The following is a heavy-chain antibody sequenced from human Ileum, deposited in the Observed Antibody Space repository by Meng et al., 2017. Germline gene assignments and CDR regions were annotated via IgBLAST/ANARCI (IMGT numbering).Heavy chain of an antibody. CDR1: GGAVDSVGYY. J-gene: IGHJ4*02. D-gene: IGHD3-10*01. CDR3: ARFYGSGTFEVHDY. CDR2: IHYSGSR. V-gene: IGHV4-61*08. Sequence: VHLQESCPGLVRSSETLSLTCNVSGGAVDSVGYYWSWIRQPPGKGLEWIGLIHYSGSRNYNPSLKSRVTMSVDTSKNQVSLRLTSVTAADTAVYYCARFYGSGTFEVHDYWGQGTLVTVSS.